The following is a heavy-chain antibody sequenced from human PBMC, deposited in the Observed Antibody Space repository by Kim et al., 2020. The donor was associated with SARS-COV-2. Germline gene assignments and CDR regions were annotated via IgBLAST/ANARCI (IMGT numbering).Heavy chain of an antibody. J-gene: IGHJ6*02. D-gene: IGHD3-10*01. CDR2: IYHSGST. V-gene: IGHV4-4*02. CDR1: GGSISSSNW. Sequence: SETLSLTCAVSGGSISSSNWWSWVRQPPGKGLEWIGEIYHSGSTNYNPSLKSRVTISVDKSKNQFSLKLSSVTAADTAVYYCARDQSGVLWFGEIRDYYYYGMDVWGQGTTVTVSS. CDR3: ARDQSGVLWFGEIRDYYYYGMDV.